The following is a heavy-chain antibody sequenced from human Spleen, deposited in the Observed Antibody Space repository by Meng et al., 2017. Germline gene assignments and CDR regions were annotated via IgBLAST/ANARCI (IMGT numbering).Heavy chain of an antibody. CDR3: AKEDRASVYSS. CDR2: INWNGGST. Sequence: GESLKISCAASGFTFDDYGMSWVRQAPGKGLEWVSGINWNGGSTGYADSVKGRFTISRDNAKNSLYLQMNSLRAEDTAVYYCAKEDRASVYSSWGQGTLVTVSS. V-gene: IGHV3-20*04. J-gene: IGHJ5*02. CDR1: GFTFDDYG. D-gene: IGHD5-18*01.